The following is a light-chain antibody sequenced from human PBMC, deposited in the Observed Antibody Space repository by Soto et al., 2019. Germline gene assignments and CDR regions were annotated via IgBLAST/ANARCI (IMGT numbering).Light chain of an antibody. J-gene: IGLJ1*01. CDR2: EVI. CDR3: SSYAGSDNLAYV. CDR1: SSDVGGYDF. V-gene: IGLV2-8*01. Sequence: QSVLTQPPSASGSPGQSVTISCTGTSSDVGGYDFVSWYQQHPGKAPKLIIYEVIRRPSGVPDRFSASKSGNTASLTVSGLQAEDEAAYYCSSYAGSDNLAYVFGTGTKLTVL.